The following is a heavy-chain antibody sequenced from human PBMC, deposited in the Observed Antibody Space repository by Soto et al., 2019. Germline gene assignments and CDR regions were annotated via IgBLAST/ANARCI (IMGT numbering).Heavy chain of an antibody. Sequence: PGGSLRLSCAASGFTFSSYGMHWVRQAPGKGLEWVAVIWYDGSNKYYADSVKGRFTISRDNSKNTLYLQMNSLRAEDTAVYYCAREGPLGSFDYWGQGTLVTVSS. CDR1: GFTFSSYG. CDR3: AREGPLGSFDY. CDR2: IWYDGSNK. V-gene: IGHV3-33*01. J-gene: IGHJ4*02.